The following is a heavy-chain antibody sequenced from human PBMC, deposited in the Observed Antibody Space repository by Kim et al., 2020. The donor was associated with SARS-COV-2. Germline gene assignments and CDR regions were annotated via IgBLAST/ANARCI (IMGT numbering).Heavy chain of an antibody. J-gene: IGHJ4*02. Sequence: GGSLRLSCAASGFTFSSYSMNWVRQAPGKGLEWVSSISSSSSYIYYADSVKGRFTISRDNAKNSLYLQMNSLRAEDTAVYYCARTPPAKQNYDILTGYYLWGQGTLVTVSS. CDR3: ARTPPAKQNYDILTGYYL. CDR2: ISSSSSYI. D-gene: IGHD3-9*01. CDR1: GFTFSSYS. V-gene: IGHV3-21*01.